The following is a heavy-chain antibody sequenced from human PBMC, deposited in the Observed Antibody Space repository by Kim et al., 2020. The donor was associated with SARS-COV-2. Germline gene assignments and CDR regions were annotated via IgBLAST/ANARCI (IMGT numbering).Heavy chain of an antibody. V-gene: IGHV4-34*01. CDR1: GGSFSGYY. CDR2: INHSGST. CDR3: ARGVGGIVLMVYAIYFDY. D-gene: IGHD2-8*01. J-gene: IGHJ4*02. Sequence: SETLSLTCAVYGGSFSGYYWSWIRQPPGKGLEWIGEINHSGSTNYNPSLKSRVTISVDTSKNQFSLKLSSVTAADTAVYYCARGVGGIVLMVYAIYFDYWGQGTLVTVSS.